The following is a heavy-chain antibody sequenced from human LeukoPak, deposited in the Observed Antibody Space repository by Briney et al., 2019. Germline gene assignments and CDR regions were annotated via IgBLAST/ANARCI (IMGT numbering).Heavy chain of an antibody. CDR3: ARDPRTVRI. J-gene: IGHJ4*02. CDR1: GFTFSSYA. V-gene: IGHV3-48*04. D-gene: IGHD1-1*01. Sequence: GGSLRLSCAASGFTFSSYAMSWVRQAPGKGLEWLSYISGNGGVIQYADSVKGRFTISRDNAKNLLYLQMDSLRVEDTAIYYCARDPRTVRIWGQGTLVTVSS. CDR2: ISGNGGVI.